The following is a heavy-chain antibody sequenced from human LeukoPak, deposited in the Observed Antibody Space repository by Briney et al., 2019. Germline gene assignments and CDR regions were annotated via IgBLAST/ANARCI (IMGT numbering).Heavy chain of an antibody. CDR3: TTAFYDVDTSYMDV. V-gene: IGHV3-15*01. J-gene: IGHJ6*03. CDR1: GFTFSNAW. CDR2: IKSKTDGGTT. D-gene: IGHD2/OR15-2a*01. Sequence: GGSLRLSCAASGFTFSNAWMSWVRRAPGKGLEWVGRIKSKTDGGTTDYAAPVKGRFTISRDDSKNTLYLQMNSLKTEDTAVYYCTTAFYDVDTSYMDVWGKGTTVTISS.